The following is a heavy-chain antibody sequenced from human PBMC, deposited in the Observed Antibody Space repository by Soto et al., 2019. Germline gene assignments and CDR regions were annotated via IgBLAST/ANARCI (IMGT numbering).Heavy chain of an antibody. D-gene: IGHD3-16*02. J-gene: IGHJ4*02. CDR2: ISYDGSNK. CDR3: AREGDDYVWGSDRPFDY. CDR1: GFTFSSYA. Sequence: QVQLVESGGGVVQPGRSLRLSCAASGFTFSSYAMHWVRQAPGKGLEWVAVISYDGSNKYYADSVKGRFTISRDNSKNTLYLQMYSRRAEDTAVYYCAREGDDYVWGSDRPFDYWGQGTLVTVSS. V-gene: IGHV3-30-3*01.